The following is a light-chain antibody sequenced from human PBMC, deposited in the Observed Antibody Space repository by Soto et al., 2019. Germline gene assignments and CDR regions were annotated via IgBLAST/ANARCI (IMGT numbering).Light chain of an antibody. V-gene: IGLV1-44*01. CDR1: SCNIGSRA. Sequence: QSVLTQPPTASGTPGQRVNISCSGSSCNIGSRAVSWYQQLPGTAPKLLIYANSQRSSGVPDRFSGSKSGTSASLAISGLQSEEESDYYCATWDDSLNGWVFGGGTKLTVL. J-gene: IGLJ3*02. CDR3: ATWDDSLNGWV. CDR2: ANS.